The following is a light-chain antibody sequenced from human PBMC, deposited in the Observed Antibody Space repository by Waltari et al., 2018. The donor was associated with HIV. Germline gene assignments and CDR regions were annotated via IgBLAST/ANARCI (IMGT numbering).Light chain of an antibody. J-gene: IGKJ2*01. V-gene: IGKV3-20*01. CDR1: QSLGNNY. CDR2: DAF. CDR3: QQYRSSPGT. Sequence: DIVLTQSPGTLPLSPGDRATLTCRASQSLGNNYLAWYQQKPGQAPRLLVYDAFNRATGIPDRFSGSGSGTEFILTISRLEPEDFAMYYCQQYRSSPGTFGQGTKVEIK.